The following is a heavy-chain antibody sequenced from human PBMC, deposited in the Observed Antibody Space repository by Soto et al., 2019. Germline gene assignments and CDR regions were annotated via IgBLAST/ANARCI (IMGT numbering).Heavy chain of an antibody. CDR1: GFTFSTYS. J-gene: IGHJ1*01. CDR3: AGCHYGDPREYFQY. D-gene: IGHD4-17*01. Sequence: EVQLVESGGGLVQPGGSLRLSCAASGFTFSTYSMNWVRQAPGKGLEWVSYISSSSTTIYYADSVKGRFTISRDNAKNSLYLKMNSLRAEDTAVYHCAGCHYGDPREYFQYWCRGTLVTVSS. CDR2: ISSSSTTI. V-gene: IGHV3-48*01.